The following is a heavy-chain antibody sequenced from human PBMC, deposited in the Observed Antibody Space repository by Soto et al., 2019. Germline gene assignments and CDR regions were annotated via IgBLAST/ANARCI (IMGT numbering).Heavy chain of an antibody. CDR1: GGTFSRHA. D-gene: IGHD3-22*01. CDR3: ARGWGYDSSDYYYAY. Sequence: QVQLVQSGAEVRKPGSSVKVSCKASGGTFSRHAISWVRQAPGQGLEWMGGIIPMFGTANHAQKFQGRVTIIADESTSTAYMELSSLRSEDTAIYYCARGWGYDSSDYYYAYWGQGTLVTVSS. CDR2: IIPMFGTA. V-gene: IGHV1-69*01. J-gene: IGHJ4*02.